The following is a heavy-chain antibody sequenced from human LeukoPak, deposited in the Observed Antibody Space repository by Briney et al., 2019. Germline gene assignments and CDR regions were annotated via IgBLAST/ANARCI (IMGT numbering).Heavy chain of an antibody. V-gene: IGHV4-39*07. CDR2: IYYSGST. CDR1: GGSISSSSYY. D-gene: IGHD2-2*01. CDR3: ARDEGSSYPFDY. J-gene: IGHJ4*02. Sequence: PSENLSLTCTVSGGSISSSSYYWGWIRQPPGKGLEWIGSIYYSGSTYYNPSLKSRVTISVDTSKNQFSLNLSSVTAADTAVYFCARDEGSSYPFDYWGQGTLVTVSS.